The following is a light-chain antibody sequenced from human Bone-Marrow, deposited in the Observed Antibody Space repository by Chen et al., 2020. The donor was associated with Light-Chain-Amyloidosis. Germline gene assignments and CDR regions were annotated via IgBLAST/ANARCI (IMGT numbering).Light chain of an antibody. Sequence: SYVLTQPSSVSVAPGQPATLACGGNNIGSTSVHWYQQPPGQAPLLVVYDDSDRPSGIPARLSGSNSGNTATLTISRVEAGDEADYYCQVWDRSSDRPVFGGGTKLTVL. CDR3: QVWDRSSDRPV. J-gene: IGLJ3*02. V-gene: IGLV3-21*02. CDR1: NIGSTS. CDR2: DDS.